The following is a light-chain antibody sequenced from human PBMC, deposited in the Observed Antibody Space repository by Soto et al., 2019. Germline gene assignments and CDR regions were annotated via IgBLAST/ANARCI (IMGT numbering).Light chain of an antibody. CDR3: CSYAGSSTFAV. CDR1: RSDVGSYNL. V-gene: IGLV2-23*01. CDR2: EGS. J-gene: IGLJ7*01. Sequence: QSALTQPASVSGSPGQSITISCTGTRSDVGSYNLVSWYQQHPGKAPKLMIYEGSKRPSGVSNRFSGSKSGNTASLTISGLQAEDEADYYCCSYAGSSTFAVFGGGTQLTVL.